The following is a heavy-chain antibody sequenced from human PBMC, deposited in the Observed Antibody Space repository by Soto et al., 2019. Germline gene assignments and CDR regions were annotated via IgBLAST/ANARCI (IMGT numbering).Heavy chain of an antibody. V-gene: IGHV4-4*02. J-gene: IGHJ3*01. CDR3: ARGCSSCVVGFAF. CDR1: GDSISSFNW. CDR2: ILHSGST. Sequence: ASETLSLTCAVSGDSISSFNWWSWVRQPPGKGPEWIGEILHSGSTTYNPSLKSRVTISLDKSKNQFSLKLTSVTAADTAVYYCARGCSSCVVGFAFWGQGTMVTVSS. D-gene: IGHD6-19*01.